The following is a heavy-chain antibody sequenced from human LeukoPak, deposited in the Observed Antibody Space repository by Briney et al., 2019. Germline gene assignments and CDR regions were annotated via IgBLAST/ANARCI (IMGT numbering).Heavy chain of an antibody. J-gene: IGHJ4*02. CDR3: ARGVRPFDY. Sequence: SETLSLTCTVSDDSVSSHYWNWIRQPPGKGLEFIGWVHYSGDTDYNPSLKSRVTISLDTSKNQFSLKLSSVTAADTAVYYCARGVRPFDYWGQGTLVTVSS. CDR2: VHYSGDT. V-gene: IGHV4-59*08. D-gene: IGHD1-1*01. CDR1: DDSVSSHY.